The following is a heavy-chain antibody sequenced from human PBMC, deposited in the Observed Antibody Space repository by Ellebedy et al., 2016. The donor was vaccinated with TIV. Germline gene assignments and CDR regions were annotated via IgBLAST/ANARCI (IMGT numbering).Heavy chain of an antibody. D-gene: IGHD4-17*01. CDR2: IYYSGRT. CDR1: GDSISDGGYY. Sequence: SETLSLTCTVSGDSISDGGYYWGWVRQRPGKGLEWVGHIYYSGRTSYNPSLESPLTISVDTTKNQFSLKLTSVTAADTAVYFWVRDYHDYGVDAFDIWGQGTMITVSS. V-gene: IGHV4-31*01. J-gene: IGHJ3*02. CDR3: VRDYHDYGVDAFDI.